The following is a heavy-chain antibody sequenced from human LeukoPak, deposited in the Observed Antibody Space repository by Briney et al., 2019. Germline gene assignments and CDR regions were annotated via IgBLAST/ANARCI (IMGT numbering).Heavy chain of an antibody. CDR1: GYIFSNYA. Sequence: GASVKVSCKASGYIFSNYAMSWVRQAPGQGLEWMGYMDTSTGKPTYVQAFTGRFVFSLDTSVNTAYLQINSLKAEDTAVYFCARTGHDNNWKYTGLDYWGQGSLVTVSS. D-gene: IGHD1-7*01. CDR3: ARTGHDNNWKYTGLDY. V-gene: IGHV7-4-1*02. J-gene: IGHJ4*02. CDR2: MDTSTGKP.